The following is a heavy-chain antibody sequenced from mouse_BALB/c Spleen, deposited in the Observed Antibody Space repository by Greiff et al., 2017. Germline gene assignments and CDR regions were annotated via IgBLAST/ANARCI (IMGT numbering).Heavy chain of an antibody. J-gene: IGHJ2*01. D-gene: IGHD4-1*01. CDR3: ARALGRHYFDY. V-gene: IGHV1-9*01. CDR2: ILPGSGST. CDR1: GYTFSSYW. Sequence: QVQLQQSGAELMKPGASVKISCKATGYTFSSYWIEWVKQRPGHGLEWIGEILPGSGSTNYNEKFKGKATFTADTSSNTAYMQLSSLTSEDSAVYYCARALGRHYFDYWGQGTTLTVSS.